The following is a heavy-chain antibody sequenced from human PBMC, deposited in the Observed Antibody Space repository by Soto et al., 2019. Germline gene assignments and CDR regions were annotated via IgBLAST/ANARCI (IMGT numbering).Heavy chain of an antibody. D-gene: IGHD2-21*01. V-gene: IGHV1-2*02. CDR3: ARERFQVISDGMDV. J-gene: IGHJ6*02. Sequence: QVQLVQSGADVKTPGASVRVSCKASGYTFTGYYVHWVREAPGQGLEWMGWINPETGGTSYAQKFQGRVTLSRDTSINTAYLELRSLRFDDAAVYFCARERFQVISDGMDVWGQGTTVTVSS. CDR1: GYTFTGYY. CDR2: INPETGGT.